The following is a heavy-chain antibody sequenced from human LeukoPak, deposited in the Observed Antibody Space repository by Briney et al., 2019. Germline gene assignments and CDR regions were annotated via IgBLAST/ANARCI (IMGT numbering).Heavy chain of an antibody. V-gene: IGHV1-18*01. D-gene: IGHD3-22*01. CDR2: ITPYNGNT. J-gene: IGHJ5*02. CDR1: GYTFTNFG. Sequence: ASVKVSCKASGYTFTNFGISWVRQAPGQGLEWMGWITPYNGNTNYAQTLQGRVTMTTDTSTSTAYMELSSLRSDDTAVYYCARGVHVRKYDSNHNCFDPWGQATLVTVSS. CDR3: ARGVHVRKYDSNHNCFDP.